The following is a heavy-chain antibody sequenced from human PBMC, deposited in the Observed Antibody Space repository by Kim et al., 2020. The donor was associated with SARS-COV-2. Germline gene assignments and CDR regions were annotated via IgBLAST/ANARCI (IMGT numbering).Heavy chain of an antibody. CDR1: GYTFTSYA. CDR3: ARERGYCSSTSCYNWFDP. V-gene: IGHV7-4-1*02. J-gene: IGHJ5*02. Sequence: ASVKVSCKASGYTFTSYAMNWVRQAPGQGLEWMGWINTNTGNPTYAQGLTGRFVFSMDTSVSTAYLQISSLRADDTAVYYCARERGYCSSTSCYNWFDPWGKGTLVPVSS. CDR2: INTNTGNP. D-gene: IGHD2-2*01.